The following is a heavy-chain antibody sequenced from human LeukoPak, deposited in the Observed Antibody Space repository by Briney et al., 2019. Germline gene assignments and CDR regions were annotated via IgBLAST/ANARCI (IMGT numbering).Heavy chain of an antibody. CDR2: INHSGST. Sequence: SETLSLTCAVYGGSFSGYYWSWIRQPPGKGLEWIGEINHSGSTNYNPSLKSRVTISVDTSKNQFSLKLSSVTAADTAVYYCARHARDYGDPETYYYYGMDVWGQGTTVTVSS. D-gene: IGHD4-17*01. J-gene: IGHJ6*02. V-gene: IGHV4-34*01. CDR1: GGSFSGYY. CDR3: ARHARDYGDPETYYYYGMDV.